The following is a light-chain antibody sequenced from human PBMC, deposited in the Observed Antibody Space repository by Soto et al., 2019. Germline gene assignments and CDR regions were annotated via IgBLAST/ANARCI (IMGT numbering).Light chain of an antibody. V-gene: IGKV3-15*01. J-gene: IGKJ4*01. CDR1: HRVSSY. CDR2: ATS. CDR3: QQYNNWSLT. Sequence: EIVMTQSPATLSVSPGERATLSCRASHRVSSYLAWYQQKPGQAPRLLIYATSTRATGIPARFSGSGSGTEFTLTISSLQSEDFAVYYCQQYNNWSLTFGGGTKVEIK.